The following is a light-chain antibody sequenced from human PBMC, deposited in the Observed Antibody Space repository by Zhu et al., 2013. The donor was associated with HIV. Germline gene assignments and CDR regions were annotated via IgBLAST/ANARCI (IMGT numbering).Light chain of an antibody. V-gene: IGLV2-14*01. CDR2: EVS. CDR3: SSYTTSSTRV. CDR1: SSDVGVYNY. J-gene: IGLJ1*01. Sequence: QSALTQPASVSGSPGQSITISCTGTSSDVGVYNYVSWYQQHPGKAPRLLIYEVSNRPSGVSSRFSGSKSGNTASLTIAGLQAEDEADYYCSSYTTSSTRVFGSGTSVAVL.